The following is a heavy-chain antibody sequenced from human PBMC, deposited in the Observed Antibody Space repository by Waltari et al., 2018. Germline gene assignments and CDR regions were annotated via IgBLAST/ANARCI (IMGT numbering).Heavy chain of an antibody. V-gene: IGHV2-5*02. J-gene: IGHJ3*01. CDR1: GFSLNTSPAG. CDR3: AYRGRNFWSSYIGAFEL. CDR2: IFWDDDK. D-gene: IGHD3-3*01. Sequence: QITLKESGPRLVKPTETPTLTCTFTGFSLNTSPAGVGWIRQPPGKALEWRALIFWDDDKTYSPSLESRLTITKATSTNPVVLTMANLDTVDTGTYYCAYRGRNFWSSYIGAFELWGQGTLVTVSS.